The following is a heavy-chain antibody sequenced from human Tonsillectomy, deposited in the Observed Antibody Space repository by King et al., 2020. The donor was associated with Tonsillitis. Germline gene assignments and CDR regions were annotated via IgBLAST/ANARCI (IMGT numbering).Heavy chain of an antibody. CDR1: GFTFASYW. Sequence: VQLVESGGGLVQPGGSLRLSCAASGFTFASYWMTWVRQAPGKGLEWVANIKQDGSEKYYVDSVKGRFTISRDNAKNSVYLQMNSLRAEDTAVYYCAGGRGGEPLSGTWFFDHWGQGTLVPVSP. V-gene: IGHV3-7*03. CDR2: IKQDGSEK. J-gene: IGHJ4*02. D-gene: IGHD1-14*01. CDR3: AGGRGGEPLSGTWFFDH.